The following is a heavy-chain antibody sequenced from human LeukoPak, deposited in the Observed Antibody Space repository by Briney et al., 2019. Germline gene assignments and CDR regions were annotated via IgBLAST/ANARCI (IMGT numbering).Heavy chain of an antibody. CDR1: GGSVSSGSYC. V-gene: IGHV4-61*01. Sequence: PSETLSLTCTASGGSVSSGSYCWNCIRQPPGKGLEWIGYVYHSGSTNYNPSLKSRVIISLDTSKNQFSLKLSSVTAADTAIYYCARRIVGSTSTLDAFDIWGQGTMVTVSS. CDR3: ARRIVGSTSTLDAFDI. D-gene: IGHD1-26*01. J-gene: IGHJ3*02. CDR2: VYHSGST.